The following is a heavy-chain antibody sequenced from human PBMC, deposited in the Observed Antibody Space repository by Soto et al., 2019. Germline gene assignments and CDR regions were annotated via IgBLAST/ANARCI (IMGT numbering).Heavy chain of an antibody. CDR2: IIPIFGTP. J-gene: IGHJ4*02. V-gene: IGHV1-69*01. CDR1: GGIFSTYA. Sequence: QVQLVQSGAEVKKPGSSVKVSCKASGGIFSTYAISWLRQAPGQGLEWMGGIIPIFGTPNYAQRFQGRVTITADESTSTAYMELSRLRSEDTAVYYCXXDXXXXXSGNYYNRIDFWGQGTLVTVSS. D-gene: IGHD3-10*01. CDR3: XXDXXXXXSGNYYNRIDF.